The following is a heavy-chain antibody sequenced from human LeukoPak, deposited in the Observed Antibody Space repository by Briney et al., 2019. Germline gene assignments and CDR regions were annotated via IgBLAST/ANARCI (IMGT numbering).Heavy chain of an antibody. Sequence: GGSLRLSCTASGFTFGDYVMSWVRQAPGKGLEWVGFIKNKAYGGTTEYAAFVKGRFTISRDDSKSIAYLQMNSLKTEDTAVYYCTRGYSAYWGQGTLVTVSS. J-gene: IGHJ4*02. CDR3: TRGYSAY. CDR2: IKNKAYGGTT. V-gene: IGHV3-49*04. D-gene: IGHD6-13*01. CDR1: GFTFGDYV.